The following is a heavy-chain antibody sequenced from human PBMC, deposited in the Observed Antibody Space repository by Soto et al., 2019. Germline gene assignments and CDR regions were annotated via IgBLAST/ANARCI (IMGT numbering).Heavy chain of an antibody. V-gene: IGHV5-51*01. Sequence: PGESLKISCKGSGYSFTSYCIGWVRQMPGKGLELMGIIYPGDSDTRYSPSFQGQVTISADKSISTAYLQWNSLKASDTAMYYCARTAAAGKYYYAMDVWGQGTTVTVSS. J-gene: IGHJ6*02. CDR1: GYSFTSYC. CDR2: IYPGDSDT. D-gene: IGHD6-13*01. CDR3: ARTAAAGKYYYAMDV.